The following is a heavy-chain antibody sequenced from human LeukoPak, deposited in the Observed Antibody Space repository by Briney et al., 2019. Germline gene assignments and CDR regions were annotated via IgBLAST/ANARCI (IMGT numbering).Heavy chain of an antibody. V-gene: IGHV3-33*01. CDR1: GFTFSSYG. Sequence: PGGSLRLSCAASGFTFSSYGMHRVRQAPGKGLEWVAVIWYDGSNKYYADSVKGRFTISRDNSKNTLYLQMNSLRAEDTAVYYCARASIAAAAPDYWGQGTLVTVSS. CDR3: ARASIAAAAPDY. D-gene: IGHD6-13*01. CDR2: IWYDGSNK. J-gene: IGHJ4*02.